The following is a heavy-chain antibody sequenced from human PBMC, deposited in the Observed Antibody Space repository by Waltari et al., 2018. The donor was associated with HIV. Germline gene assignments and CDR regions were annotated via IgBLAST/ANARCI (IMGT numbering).Heavy chain of an antibody. CDR3: ARGLEYDFWSNYHNTLES. CDR1: GGSVSSGSYY. CDR2: IYYSGST. Sequence: QMQLQESGPGLVKPSETLSLTCAVSGGSVSSGSYYWSWIRQPPGKGLECIGYIYYSGSTNHHPSLKSRVIISIDTSKNQFSLKLNSVTAADTAVYYCARGLEYDFWSNYHNTLESWGQGTLVTVSS. V-gene: IGHV4-61*01. D-gene: IGHD3-3*01. J-gene: IGHJ5*01.